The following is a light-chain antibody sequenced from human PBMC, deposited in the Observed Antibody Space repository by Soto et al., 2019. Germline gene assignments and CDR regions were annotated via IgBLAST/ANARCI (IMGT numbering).Light chain of an antibody. CDR3: QPYYNSPLT. Sequence: EIQITQSPSTLSASVGDRSTITCQTSQVINNYLNWYQQKPGQSPKLLIYYVSHLETGVTFRFRGSGFGQFFTLTISSLQPEDFATYYCQPYYNSPLTFGGGTKVEIK. CDR2: YVS. J-gene: IGKJ4*01. V-gene: IGKV1-33*01. CDR1: QVINNY.